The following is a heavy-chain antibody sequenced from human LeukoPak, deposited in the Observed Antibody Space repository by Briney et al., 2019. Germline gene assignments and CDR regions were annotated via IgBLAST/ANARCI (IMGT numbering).Heavy chain of an antibody. CDR2: IWYDGSNK. D-gene: IGHD1-26*01. CDR3: ARGWELLETAFDY. J-gene: IGHJ4*02. V-gene: IGHV3-33*01. Sequence: GRSLRLSCAASGFTFSSYGMHWVRQAPGKGLEWVAVIWYDGSNKYYADSVKGRFTISRDNSKNTLYLQMNSLRAEDTAVYYCARGWELLETAFDYWGQGTLVTVSS. CDR1: GFTFSSYG.